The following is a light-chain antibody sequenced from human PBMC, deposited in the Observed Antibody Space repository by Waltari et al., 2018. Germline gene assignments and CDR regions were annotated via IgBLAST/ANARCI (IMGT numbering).Light chain of an antibody. CDR1: QSVSRSY. J-gene: IGKJ4*01. CDR3: QQYTDSPPLT. CDR2: GKS. V-gene: IGKV3-20*01. Sequence: EIVLTQSPGTLSLSPGERATLSCRASQSVSRSYLSWYQQKPGLAPRLLIYGKSSRSTGIPDRFSGSGSGTDFTLTISRLESEDFAVYFCQQYTDSPPLTYGGGTRVEIK.